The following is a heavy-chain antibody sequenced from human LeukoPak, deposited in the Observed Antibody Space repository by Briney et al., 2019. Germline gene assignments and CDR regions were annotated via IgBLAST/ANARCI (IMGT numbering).Heavy chain of an antibody. CDR3: AKQTSSERYFDY. V-gene: IGHV3-30*18. D-gene: IGHD2-2*01. Sequence: VISYDGSNKYYADSVKGRFTISRDNSKNTLYLQMNSLRAEDAAVYYCAKQTSSERYFDYWGQGTLVTVSS. J-gene: IGHJ4*02. CDR2: ISYDGSNK.